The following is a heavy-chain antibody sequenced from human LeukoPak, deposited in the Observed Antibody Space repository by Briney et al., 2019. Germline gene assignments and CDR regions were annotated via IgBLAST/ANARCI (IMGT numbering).Heavy chain of an antibody. CDR1: GYTFTSYD. J-gene: IGHJ5*02. CDR2: MNPNSGNT. CDR3: ARGIVENWGYNWFDP. D-gene: IGHD7-27*01. V-gene: IGHV1-8*01. Sequence: ASVKVSCKASGYTFTSYDINWVRQATGQGIEWMGWMNPNSGNTGYAQKFQGRVTMTRNTSISTAYMELSSLRSEDTAVYYCARGIVENWGYNWFDPWGQGTLVTVSS.